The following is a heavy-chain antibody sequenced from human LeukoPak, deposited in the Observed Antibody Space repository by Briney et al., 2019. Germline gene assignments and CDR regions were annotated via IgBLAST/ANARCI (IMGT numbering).Heavy chain of an antibody. CDR1: GYTFTGYY. J-gene: IGHJ4*02. CDR2: INPNSGGT. V-gene: IGHV1-2*02. D-gene: IGHD4-17*01. CDR3: ARDNGDYWFDY. Sequence: SVKVSCKASGYTFTGYYMHWVRQAPGQGLEWMEWINPNSGGTNYARKFQGRVTMTRDTSISTAYMELTRLRSDDTAVYYCARDNGDYWFDYWGQGTLVTVSS.